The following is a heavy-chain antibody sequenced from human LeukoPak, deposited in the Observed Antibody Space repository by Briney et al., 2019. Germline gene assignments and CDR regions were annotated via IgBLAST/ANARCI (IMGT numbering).Heavy chain of an antibody. CDR2: IRSKAYGGTT. CDR3: SYSGYNDY. V-gene: IGHV3-49*04. J-gene: IGHJ4*02. D-gene: IGHD1-14*01. CDR1: GFTFGDYA. Sequence: GGSLRLSCTASGFTFGDYAMSWVRQAPGKGLEWVGFIRSKAYGGTTEYAASVKGRFTISRDDSKSIAYLQMNSLKTEDTAVYYCSYSGYNDYWGQGTLVTVSS.